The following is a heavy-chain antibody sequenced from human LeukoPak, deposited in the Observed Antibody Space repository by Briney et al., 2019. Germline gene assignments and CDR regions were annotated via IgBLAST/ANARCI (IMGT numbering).Heavy chain of an antibody. CDR3: AYQHDYYDSSGYYHIDY. J-gene: IGHJ4*02. CDR1: GYTFTSYG. CDR2: IIPILGIA. D-gene: IGHD3-22*01. Sequence: ASVKVSCKASGYTFTSYGISWVRQAPGQGLEWMGRIIPILGIANYAQKFQGRVTITADKSTSTAYMELSSLRSEDTAVYYCAYQHDYYDSSGYYHIDYWGQGTLVTVSS. V-gene: IGHV1-69*04.